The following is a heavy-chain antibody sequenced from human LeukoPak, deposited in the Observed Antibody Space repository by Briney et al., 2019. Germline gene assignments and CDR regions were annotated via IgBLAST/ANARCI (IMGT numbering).Heavy chain of an antibody. D-gene: IGHD3-22*01. V-gene: IGHV3-23*01. CDR2: ISGSGGST. Sequence: PGGSLRLSXAASGFTFSSYAMSWVRQAPGKGLEWVSAISGSGGSTYYADSVKGRFTISRDNSKNTLYLQMNSLRAEDTAVYYCAKVPTNYDSSGYYDYWGQGTLVTVSS. CDR1: GFTFSSYA. CDR3: AKVPTNYDSSGYYDY. J-gene: IGHJ4*02.